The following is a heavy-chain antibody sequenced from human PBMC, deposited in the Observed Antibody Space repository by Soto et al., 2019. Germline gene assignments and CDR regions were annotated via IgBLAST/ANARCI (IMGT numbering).Heavy chain of an antibody. J-gene: IGHJ4*02. Sequence: EVQLLESGGGLAQPGGSLRLSCAVSGITFTNYAMGWVRQAPGKGLEWVSGISGNVGSTTHYAVSVKGRFTISRDNSKNIRFLQMNSPRAEDTAVYYCATHRGFVAGPFDSWGQGTLVIVSS. V-gene: IGHV3-23*01. CDR3: ATHRGFVAGPFDS. CDR2: ISGNVGSTT. D-gene: IGHD6-19*01. CDR1: GITFTNYA.